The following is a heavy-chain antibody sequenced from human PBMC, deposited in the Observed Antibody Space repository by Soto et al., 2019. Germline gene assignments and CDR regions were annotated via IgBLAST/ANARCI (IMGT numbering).Heavy chain of an antibody. Sequence: SETLSLTCTVSGGSISSGGYYWSWIRQHPGKGLEWIGYIYYSGSTYYNPSLKSRVTISVDTSKNQFSLKLSSVTAADTAVYYCARDSVLTEAIYSYDSSGYYYVRAFDIWGQGTMVTVSS. CDR3: ARDSVLTEAIYSYDSSGYYYVRAFDI. CDR2: IYYSGST. V-gene: IGHV4-31*03. D-gene: IGHD3-22*01. CDR1: GGSISSGGYY. J-gene: IGHJ3*02.